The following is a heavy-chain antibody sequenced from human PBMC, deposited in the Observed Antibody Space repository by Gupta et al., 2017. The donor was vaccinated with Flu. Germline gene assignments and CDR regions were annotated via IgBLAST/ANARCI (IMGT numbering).Heavy chain of an antibody. CDR1: GFNFSSYW. CDR2: INKDGSDK. V-gene: IGHV3-7*01. J-gene: IGHJ5*02. Sequence: EVQLVESGGGLVQPGGSLRLSCEVSGFNFSSYWMGWVRQAPGKGLEWVANINKDGSDKYHVDSVKGRFTISRDNAKNSLYLQMNSLRAEDTAMYYCARDFMYVTAWGQGTLVTVSS. D-gene: IGHD2-8*01. CDR3: ARDFMYVTA.